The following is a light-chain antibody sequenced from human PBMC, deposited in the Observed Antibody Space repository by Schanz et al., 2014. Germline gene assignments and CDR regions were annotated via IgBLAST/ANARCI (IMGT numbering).Light chain of an antibody. Sequence: QSVLTQPPSASGSPGQSVTISCTGTSNDVGRYDYVSWYQQHPGKAPKLILFEVTKRPSGVPDRFSGSKSGDTASLTVSGLQAEDEADYYCSSYTSSNTGVFGGGTKLTVL. V-gene: IGLV2-8*01. CDR3: SSYTSSNTGV. CDR1: SNDVGRYDY. J-gene: IGLJ3*02. CDR2: EVT.